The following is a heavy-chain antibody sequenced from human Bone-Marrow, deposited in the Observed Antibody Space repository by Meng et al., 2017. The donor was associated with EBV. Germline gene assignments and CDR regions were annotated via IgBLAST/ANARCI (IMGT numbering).Heavy chain of an antibody. D-gene: IGHD3-9*01. CDR3: ARGRTISGHYPGDY. V-gene: IGHV4-34*01. Sequence: QVQLQQWGAGLLKSSETLSLTCAVYGGSFRGYYWSWTRQPPGKGLEWIGEINHSGSTNYNPSLKSRVTISVDTSKKQFSLKMSSVTAADTAVYYCARGRTISGHYPGDYWGQGTLVTVSS. J-gene: IGHJ4*02. CDR2: INHSGST. CDR1: GGSFRGYY.